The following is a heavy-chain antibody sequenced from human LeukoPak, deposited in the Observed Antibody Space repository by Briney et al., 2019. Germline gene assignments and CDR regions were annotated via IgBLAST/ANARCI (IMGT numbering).Heavy chain of an antibody. Sequence: SVKVSCKASGGTFSSYAISWVRQAPGQGLEWMGRIIPILGIANYAQKFQGRVTITADKSTSTAYMELSSLRSEDTAVYYCAREPDYVWGSYRQFDYWGQGTLVTVSS. D-gene: IGHD3-16*02. CDR1: GGTFSSYA. CDR2: IIPILGIA. V-gene: IGHV1-69*04. J-gene: IGHJ4*02. CDR3: AREPDYVWGSYRQFDY.